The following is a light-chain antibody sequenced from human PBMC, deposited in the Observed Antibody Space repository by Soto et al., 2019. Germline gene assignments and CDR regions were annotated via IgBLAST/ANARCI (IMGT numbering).Light chain of an antibody. CDR1: SSDVGGYNY. V-gene: IGLV2-14*01. Sequence: QSVLTQPASVSGSPGQSITISCTGTSSDVGGYNYVSWFQHHPGKAPKLIIYEVSYRPSGVSARFSCSKSGDTASLTISGLQAEDEADYYCSSFTNTITRYAFGTGTKLTVL. CDR3: SSFTNTITRYA. CDR2: EVS. J-gene: IGLJ1*01.